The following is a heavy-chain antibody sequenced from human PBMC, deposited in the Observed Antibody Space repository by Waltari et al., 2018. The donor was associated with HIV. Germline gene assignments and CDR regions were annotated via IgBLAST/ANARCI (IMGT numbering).Heavy chain of an antibody. CDR1: GITVSSNY. CDR3: ARARTYYDFWSGNYSPDYFDY. V-gene: IGHV3-53*01. D-gene: IGHD3-3*01. CDR2: IYSGGST. Sequence: EVQLVESGGGLIQPGGSLRLSCAASGITVSSNYMTWVRQAPGKGLEWVVVIYSGGSTYYADSVKGRFTISRDNAKNTLYLQMNSLRAEDTAVYYCARARTYYDFWSGNYSPDYFDYWGQGTLITVSS. J-gene: IGHJ4*02.